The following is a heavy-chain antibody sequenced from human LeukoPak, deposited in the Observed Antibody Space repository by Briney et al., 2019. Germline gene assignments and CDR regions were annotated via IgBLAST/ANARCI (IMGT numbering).Heavy chain of an antibody. CDR2: ISSSGSTI. CDR1: GFTFSDYY. Sequence: GGSPRLSCAASGFTFSDYYMSWIRQAPGKGLEWVSYISSSGSTIYYADSVKGRFTISRDNAKNSLYLQMNSLRAEDTAVYYCARAQGYYYDSSGYWGYWGQGTLVTVSS. V-gene: IGHV3-11*01. D-gene: IGHD3-22*01. J-gene: IGHJ4*02. CDR3: ARAQGYYYDSSGYWGY.